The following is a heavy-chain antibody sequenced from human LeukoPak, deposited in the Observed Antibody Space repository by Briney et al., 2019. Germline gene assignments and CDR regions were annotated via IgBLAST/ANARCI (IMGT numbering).Heavy chain of an antibody. CDR3: ARLVMVAATGNDN. V-gene: IGHV4-39*01. J-gene: IGHJ4*02. CDR2: IYYSGRT. Sequence: SETLSLTSTVSGGYTSSSSYYWGGIRESPGKALEWIGSIYYSGRTAYQPCLKCRGTLSVDTSKTQFALKLSSVTAVDTAVYYCARLVMVAATGNDNRGQGTLLSVSS. CDR1: GGYTSSSSYY. D-gene: IGHD2-15*01.